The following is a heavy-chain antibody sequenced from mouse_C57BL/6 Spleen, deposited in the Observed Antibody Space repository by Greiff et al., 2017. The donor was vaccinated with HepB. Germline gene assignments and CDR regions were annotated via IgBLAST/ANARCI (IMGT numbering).Heavy chain of an antibody. J-gene: IGHJ4*01. CDR2: ISDGGSYT. CDR1: GFTFSRYA. V-gene: IGHV5-4*01. D-gene: IGHD2-1*01. CDR3: ARDPIYYGYYAMDY. Sequence: EVNVVESGGGLVKPGGSLKLSCAASGFTFSRYAMSWVRQTPEKRLEWVATISDGGSYTYYPDNVKGRFTISRDNAKNNLYLQMSHLKSEDTAMYYCARDPIYYGYYAMDYWGQGTSVTVSS.